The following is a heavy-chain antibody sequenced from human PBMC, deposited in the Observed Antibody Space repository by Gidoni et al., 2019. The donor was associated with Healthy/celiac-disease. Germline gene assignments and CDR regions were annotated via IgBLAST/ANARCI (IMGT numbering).Heavy chain of an antibody. CDR2: ISSSSSYI. V-gene: IGHV3-21*01. CDR3: ARGVVVVAATVPVFDY. D-gene: IGHD2-15*01. Sequence: EVQLVESGGGLVKPGGSLRLSCAASGFTFGSYSMNWVRQAPGKGLEWVSSISSSSSYIYYADSVKGRFTISRDNAKNSLYLQMNSLRAEDTAVYYCARGVVVVAATVPVFDYWGQGTLVTVSS. J-gene: IGHJ4*02. CDR1: GFTFGSYS.